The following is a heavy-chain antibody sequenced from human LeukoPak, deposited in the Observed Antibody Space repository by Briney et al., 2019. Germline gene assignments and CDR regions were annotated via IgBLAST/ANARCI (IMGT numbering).Heavy chain of an antibody. CDR3: ARGDIVATTNFDY. J-gene: IGHJ4*02. CDR2: INHSGST. D-gene: IGHD5-12*01. Sequence: KPSGTLSLTCTVSGGSISSYYWSWIRQPPGKGLEWIGEINHSGSTNYNPSLKSRVTISVDTSKNQFSLKLSSVTAADTAVYYCARGDIVATTNFDYWGQGTLVTASS. CDR1: GGSISSYY. V-gene: IGHV4-34*01.